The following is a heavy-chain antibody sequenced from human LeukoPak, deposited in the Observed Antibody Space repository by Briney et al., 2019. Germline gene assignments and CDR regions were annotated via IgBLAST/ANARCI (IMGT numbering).Heavy chain of an antibody. Sequence: ASVMVSCKASGYSFTSYGISWVRQAPGQGLEWMGWISTYNANTNYALKLQGRVTLTTDTSTSTAYMELKSLRSDDTAVYYCAREECSIGVCYPSGYWGQGTLVTVSS. J-gene: IGHJ4*02. CDR3: AREECSIGVCYPSGY. D-gene: IGHD2-8*01. V-gene: IGHV1-18*01. CDR1: GYSFTSYG. CDR2: ISTYNANT.